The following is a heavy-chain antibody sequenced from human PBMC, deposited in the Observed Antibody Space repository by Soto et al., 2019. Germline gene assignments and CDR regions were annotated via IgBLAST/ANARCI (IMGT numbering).Heavy chain of an antibody. J-gene: IGHJ5*02. CDR3: ARALDMVRGVIKLGDWFDP. CDR2: IYYSGST. CDR1: GGSISSGGYY. V-gene: IGHV4-31*01. D-gene: IGHD3-10*01. Sequence: QVQLQESGPGLVKPSQTLSLTCTVSGGSISSGGYYWSWIRQHPGKGLEWIGYIYYSGSTYYNPALKSQVTISVDTSKNQFSLKLSSVTAADTAVYYCARALDMVRGVIKLGDWFDPWGQGTLVTVSS.